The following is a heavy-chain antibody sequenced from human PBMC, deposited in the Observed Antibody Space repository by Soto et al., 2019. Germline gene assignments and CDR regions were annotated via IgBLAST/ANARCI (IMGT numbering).Heavy chain of an antibody. CDR3: AKDLYSNGYGKLVAGYYFYY. Sequence: PGGSLRLSCAASGLTFGSYGMHWVRQAPGKGLEWVAVISYDGSNKYYADSVKGRFTISRDNSKNTLYLQMNSLRAEDTAVYYCAKDLYSNGYGKLVAGYYFYYRAQGTPVTVSS. V-gene: IGHV3-30*18. CDR2: ISYDGSNK. D-gene: IGHD5-18*01. CDR1: GLTFGSYG. J-gene: IGHJ4*01.